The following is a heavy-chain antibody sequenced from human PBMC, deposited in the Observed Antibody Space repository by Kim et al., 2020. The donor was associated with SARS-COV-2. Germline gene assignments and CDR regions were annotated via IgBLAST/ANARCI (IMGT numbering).Heavy chain of an antibody. CDR1: GFSLRTSGVG. CDR3: AHRRGGFGDSYFGS. J-gene: IGHJ4*02. CDR2: IYWDDDK. V-gene: IGHV2-5*02. D-gene: IGHD3-10*01. Sequence: SGPTLVNPTQTLTLTCSFSGFSLRTSGVGVGWIRQPPGKALEWLALIYWDDDKRYSPSLKSRLTITKDTSKNQVVLTMTNMDPVDTATYYCAHRRGGFGDSYFGSWGQGTLVTVSS.